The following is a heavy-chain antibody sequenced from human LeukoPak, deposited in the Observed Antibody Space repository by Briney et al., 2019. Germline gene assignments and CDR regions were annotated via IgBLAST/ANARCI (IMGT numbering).Heavy chain of an antibody. J-gene: IGHJ5*02. CDR3: TRGPSGYGLGWFDP. V-gene: IGHV1-8*01. CDR1: GYTSTSYD. D-gene: IGHD5-12*01. CDR2: MNPSSGNT. Sequence: ASVTVSCKASGYTSTSYDVNWVRQATGQGLEWMGWMNPSSGNTGFGQKFQGRVSLTRDTSTSTAYMELSSLRSDDTAVYYCTRGPSGYGLGWFDPWGQGTLVTVSS.